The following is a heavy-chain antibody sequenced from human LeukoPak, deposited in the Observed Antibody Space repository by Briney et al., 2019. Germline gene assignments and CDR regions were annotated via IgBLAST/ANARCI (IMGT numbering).Heavy chain of an antibody. V-gene: IGHV3-66*01. CDR3: ARGDGYNFFDS. Sequence: GGSLRLSCVASGITLSSNYMSWVRQAPGKGLEWVSAFYADGSIYYVDSAKGRFTISRDNSKNTLYLQMNSLRAEDTAVYYCARGDGYNFFDSWGQGTLVTVSS. CDR2: FYADGSI. J-gene: IGHJ4*02. D-gene: IGHD5-24*01. CDR1: GITLSSNY.